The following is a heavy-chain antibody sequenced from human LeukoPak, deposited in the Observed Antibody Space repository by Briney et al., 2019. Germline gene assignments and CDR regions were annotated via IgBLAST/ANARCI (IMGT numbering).Heavy chain of an antibody. CDR1: GFTFSDYY. CDR3: ASGTLEVPVFLPDY. Sequence: GGSLRLSCAASGFTFSDYYMSWIRQAPGKGLEWVSYISSSGSTIYYADPVKGRFTISRDNAKNSLYLQMNSLRAEDTAVYYCASGTLEVPVFLPDYWGQGTLVTVSS. D-gene: IGHD2-21*01. CDR2: ISSSGSTI. V-gene: IGHV3-11*01. J-gene: IGHJ4*02.